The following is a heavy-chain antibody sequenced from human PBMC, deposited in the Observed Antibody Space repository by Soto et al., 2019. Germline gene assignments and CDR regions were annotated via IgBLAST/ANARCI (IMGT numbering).Heavy chain of an antibody. J-gene: IGHJ4*02. CDR3: AHKGPEDWPLDY. D-gene: IGHD3-9*01. Sequence: SGPELGNHKQSLTIDCAFSGFSLSNSKVGVGWIRQPPGKALEWLAVIYWDDSKHYSPSLRSRLTITKGTSKNQVVLTMTNMDPMDTGTYYCAHKGPEDWPLDYWGQGTLVTVSS. V-gene: IGHV2-5*02. CDR2: IYWDDSK. CDR1: GFSLSNSKVG.